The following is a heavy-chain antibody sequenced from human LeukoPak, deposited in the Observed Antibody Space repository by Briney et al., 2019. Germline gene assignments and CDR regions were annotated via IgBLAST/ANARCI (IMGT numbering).Heavy chain of an antibody. CDR1: GGSISSYY. Sequence: SETLSLTCTVSGGSISSYYWSWIRQPAGKGLEWIGRIYTSGSTNYNPSLKSRVTISVDTSKNQFSLKLSSVTAADTAVYYCAREPYYYDSSGYYTTEYYFDYWGQGTLVTVSS. V-gene: IGHV4-4*07. CDR2: IYTSGST. D-gene: IGHD3-22*01. CDR3: AREPYYYDSSGYYTTEYYFDY. J-gene: IGHJ4*02.